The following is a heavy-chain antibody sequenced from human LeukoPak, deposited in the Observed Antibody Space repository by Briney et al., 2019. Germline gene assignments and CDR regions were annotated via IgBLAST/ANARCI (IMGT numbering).Heavy chain of an antibody. CDR3: ARVGIAVEGLGY. V-gene: IGHV4-39*07. J-gene: IGHJ4*02. CDR2: IYYSGST. D-gene: IGHD6-19*01. CDR1: GGFISSSSYY. Sequence: ASETLSLTCTVSGGFISSSSYYWGWIRQPPGKGLEWIGSIYYSGSTYYSQSLKSRVTISVDTSKNQFSLKLSSVTAADTAVYYCARVGIAVEGLGYWGQGTLVTVSS.